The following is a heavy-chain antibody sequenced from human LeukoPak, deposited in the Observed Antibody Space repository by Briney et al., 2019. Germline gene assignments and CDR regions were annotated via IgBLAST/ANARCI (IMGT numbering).Heavy chain of an antibody. Sequence: GASVKVSCKASGYTFTGYYMHWVRQAPGQGLEWMGWINPNSGGTNYAQKFQGRVTMTRDTSISTAYMELSRLRSDDTAVYYCARVGYYDFWSGYSWGGAANYYFDYWGQGTLVTVSS. D-gene: IGHD3-3*01. CDR2: INPNSGGT. CDR1: GYTFTGYY. CDR3: ARVGYYDFWSGYSWGGAANYYFDY. J-gene: IGHJ4*02. V-gene: IGHV1-2*02.